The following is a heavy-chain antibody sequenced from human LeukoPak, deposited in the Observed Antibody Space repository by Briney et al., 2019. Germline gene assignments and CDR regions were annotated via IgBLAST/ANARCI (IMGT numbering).Heavy chain of an antibody. J-gene: IGHJ4*02. CDR1: GGSFSGYY. D-gene: IGHD5-18*01. CDR2: IYHSGST. V-gene: IGHV4-34*01. Sequence: KPSETLSLTCAVYGGSFSGYYWSWIRQPPGKGLEWIGSIYHSGSTYYNPSLKSRVTISVDTSKNQFSLKLSSVTAADTAVYYCARVDTAMVMSDYWGQGTLVTVSS. CDR3: ARVDTAMVMSDY.